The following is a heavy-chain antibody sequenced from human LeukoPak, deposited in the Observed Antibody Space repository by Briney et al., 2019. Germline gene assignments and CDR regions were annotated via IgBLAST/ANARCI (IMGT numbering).Heavy chain of an antibody. J-gene: IGHJ6*02. D-gene: IGHD5-24*01. V-gene: IGHV3-21*01. CDR3: ARARWLQLYYYGMDV. CDR2: ISSSSSYI. CDR1: GFTFSSYS. Sequence: PGGSLRLSCAASGFTFSSYSMNWVRQAPGKGLEWVSSISSSSSYIYYADSVKGRFTISRDNAKNSLYLQMNSLRAEDTAVYYCARARWLQLYYYGMDVWGQGTTVTVSS.